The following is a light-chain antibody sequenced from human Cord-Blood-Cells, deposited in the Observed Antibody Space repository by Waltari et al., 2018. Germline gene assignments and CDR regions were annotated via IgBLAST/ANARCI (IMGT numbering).Light chain of an antibody. CDR1: SSDVGSYKL. CDR2: DGS. Sequence: QSALTQPASVSGSPGQSITIPCTGTSSDVGSYKLVSWYQQHPGKAPKLMIYDGSKRPSGVSNRFSGSKSGNTASLTFSGLQAEDESDYYCCSYAGSSTWVFGGGTKLTVL. J-gene: IGLJ3*02. V-gene: IGLV2-23*01. CDR3: CSYAGSSTWV.